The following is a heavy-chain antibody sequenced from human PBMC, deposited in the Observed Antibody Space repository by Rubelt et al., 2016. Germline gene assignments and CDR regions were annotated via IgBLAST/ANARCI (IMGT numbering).Heavy chain of an antibody. D-gene: IGHD5-18*01. Sequence: QVQLQQWGAGLLKPSETLSLTCAVYGGSFSGYYWSWIRQPPGKGLEWIGEINHSGSTNYNPSLKSRVTISVDTSKNQFSLKLSSVTAAETAGYYWARGHTAMGNGLDYWGQGTLVTVSS. CDR3: ARGHTAMGNGLDY. CDR1: GGSFSGYY. J-gene: IGHJ4*02. V-gene: IGHV4-34*01. CDR2: INHSGST.